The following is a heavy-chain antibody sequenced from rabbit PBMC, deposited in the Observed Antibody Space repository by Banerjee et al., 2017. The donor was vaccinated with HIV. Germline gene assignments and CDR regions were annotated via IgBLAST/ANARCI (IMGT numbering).Heavy chain of an antibody. D-gene: IGHD2-1*01. CDR3: ANANDDEYGDPFSL. V-gene: IGHV1S40*01. CDR1: GIDLSSYYY. J-gene: IGHJ4*01. CDR2: IYTGSSGAT. Sequence: QSLEESGGDLVKPGGTLTLTCKASGIDLSSYYYMCWVRQAPGKGLEWIACIYTGSSGATYYASWAKGRFTISKTSSTTVTLQMTSLTAADTATYFCANANDDEYGDPFSLWGPGTLVTVS.